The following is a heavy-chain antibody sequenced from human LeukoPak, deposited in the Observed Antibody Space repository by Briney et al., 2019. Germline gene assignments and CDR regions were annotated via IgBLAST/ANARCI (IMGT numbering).Heavy chain of an antibody. Sequence: GGSLRLSCAASGFTFSSYWMSWVRQAPGKGLEWVANIKQDGSEKYYVDSVKGRFTISRDNAKNSLYLQMNGLRAEDTAVYYCARGTRIAAAGTRWFDPWGQGTLVTVSS. CDR1: GFTFSSYW. CDR2: IKQDGSEK. J-gene: IGHJ5*02. CDR3: ARGTRIAAAGTRWFDP. V-gene: IGHV3-7*01. D-gene: IGHD6-13*01.